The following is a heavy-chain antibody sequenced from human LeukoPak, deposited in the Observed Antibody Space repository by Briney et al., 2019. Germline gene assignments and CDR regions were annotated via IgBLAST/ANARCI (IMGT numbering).Heavy chain of an antibody. V-gene: IGHV1-46*01. Sequence: ASVKVSCKASGYRFTSYDMHWVRLAPGQGLEWMGIINPSGGSTSYAQRFQGRVAMTRDTSTTTVYMEVNSLTSEDTAVYFCARDGPTAAPFDYWGQGTLVTVSS. CDR1: GYRFTSYD. J-gene: IGHJ4*02. CDR3: ARDGPTAAPFDY. CDR2: INPSGGST. D-gene: IGHD2-2*01.